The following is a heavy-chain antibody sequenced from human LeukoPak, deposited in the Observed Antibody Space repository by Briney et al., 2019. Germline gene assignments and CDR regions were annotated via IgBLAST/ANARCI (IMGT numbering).Heavy chain of an antibody. CDR2: ISGSGGST. V-gene: IGHV3-23*01. Sequence: PGGSLRLSCAASGFAFSTYAMSWVRQAPGRWLEWVSGISGSGGSTYYADSVKGRFTISRDNSKNTLYLQMNSLIAGDTAIYYCAKNRALHEIDYWGQGTLVTVSS. J-gene: IGHJ4*02. CDR1: GFAFSTYA. D-gene: IGHD2-21*01. CDR3: AKNRALHEIDY.